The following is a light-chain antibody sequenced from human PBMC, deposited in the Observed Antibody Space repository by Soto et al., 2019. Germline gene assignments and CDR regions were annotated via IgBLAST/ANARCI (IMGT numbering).Light chain of an antibody. CDR2: KAS. CDR3: QQYNGYPHT. CDR1: QSISTW. V-gene: IGKV1-5*03. J-gene: IGKJ2*01. Sequence: DIQMTQSPSTLSASVGDRVTITCRASQSISTWLAWYQQKPGKAPKLLIYKASSLRNGVPSRFNGSVSGTEFTLTIYSLHPDDFASYYCQQYNGYPHTFGQGTKLEIK.